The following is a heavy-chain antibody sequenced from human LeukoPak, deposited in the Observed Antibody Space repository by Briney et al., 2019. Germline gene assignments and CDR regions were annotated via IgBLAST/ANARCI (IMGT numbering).Heavy chain of an antibody. CDR3: ARGGLMVHAHDAFDI. CDR2: MFYSGST. Sequence: SETLSLTCTVSGGSISNYYWSWIRQPPGKGLEWIGYMFYSGSTNSNPSLKSRLTISVDTSKDQFSLKLTSVTAADTAVYYCARGGLMVHAHDAFDIWGQGTMVTVSS. D-gene: IGHD2-8*01. J-gene: IGHJ3*02. V-gene: IGHV4-59*08. CDR1: GGSISNYY.